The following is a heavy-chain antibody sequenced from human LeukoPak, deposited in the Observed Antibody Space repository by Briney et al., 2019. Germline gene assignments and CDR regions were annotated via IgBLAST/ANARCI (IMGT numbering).Heavy chain of an antibody. D-gene: IGHD6-19*01. V-gene: IGHV3-23*01. CDR2: ISGSGRST. CDR3: AKGQQWLVP. J-gene: IGHJ5*02. Sequence: LEWVSVISGSGRSTYYADSVKGRFTISRDNSKNTLYLQMNSLRAEDTAVYYCAKGQQWLVPWGQGTLVTVSS.